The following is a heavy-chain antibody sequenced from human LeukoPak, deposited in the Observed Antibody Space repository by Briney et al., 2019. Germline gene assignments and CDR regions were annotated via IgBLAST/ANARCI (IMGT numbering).Heavy chain of an antibody. CDR2: ISAYNGNT. Sequence: GASVKVSCKASGYTFTSYGISWVRQAPGQGLEWMGWISAYNGNTNYAQKLQGRVTMTTDTSTSTAYMELRSLRPDDTAVYYCARVSLEGNCSGGSCYSVGVVDYWGQGTLVTVSS. CDR1: GYTFTSYG. D-gene: IGHD2-15*01. CDR3: ARVSLEGNCSGGSCYSVGVVDY. J-gene: IGHJ4*02. V-gene: IGHV1-18*01.